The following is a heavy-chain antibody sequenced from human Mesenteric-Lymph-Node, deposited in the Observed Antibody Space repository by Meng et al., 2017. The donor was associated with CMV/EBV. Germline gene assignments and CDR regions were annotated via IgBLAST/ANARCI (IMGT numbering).Heavy chain of an antibody. Sequence: GESLKISCAASGFTFRDYFMSWIRQAPGKGLEWVSYITSSGSTIYYADSVKGRFTISRDNAKNSLYLQMNSLRAEDTAVYYCAKDLEVGGAGYYFDYWGQGTLVTVSS. D-gene: IGHD1-26*01. V-gene: IGHV3-11*04. J-gene: IGHJ4*02. CDR1: GFTFRDYF. CDR2: ITSSGSTI. CDR3: AKDLEVGGAGYYFDY.